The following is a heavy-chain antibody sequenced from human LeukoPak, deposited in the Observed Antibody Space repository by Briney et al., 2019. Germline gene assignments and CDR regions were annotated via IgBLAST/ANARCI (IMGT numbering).Heavy chain of an antibody. Sequence: SETLSLTCTVSGGSISSSSYYWGWIRQPPGKGLEWIGSIYYSGSTYYNPSLKSRVTMSVDTSKNQFSLKLSSVTAADTAVYYCARAKFYLLHDSSGYYPPYDAFDIWGQGTMVTVSS. J-gene: IGHJ3*02. CDR2: IYYSGST. V-gene: IGHV4-39*07. CDR3: ARAKFYLLHDSSGYYPPYDAFDI. D-gene: IGHD3-22*01. CDR1: GGSISSSSYY.